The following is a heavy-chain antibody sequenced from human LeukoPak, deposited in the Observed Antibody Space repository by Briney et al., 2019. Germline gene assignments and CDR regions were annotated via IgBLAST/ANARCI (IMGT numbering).Heavy chain of an antibody. V-gene: IGHV1-2*02. J-gene: IGHJ6*03. CDR1: GYTFTGYY. Sequence: ASVKVSCKASGYTFTGYYMQWVRQAPGHGLEWMGWINPNSGGTNYAQKFQGRVTMTRDTSISTAYMELSRLRSDDTAVYYCARGGRLLPYYYYYYMDVWGKGTTVTVSS. D-gene: IGHD3-22*01. CDR2: INPNSGGT. CDR3: ARGGRLLPYYYYYYMDV.